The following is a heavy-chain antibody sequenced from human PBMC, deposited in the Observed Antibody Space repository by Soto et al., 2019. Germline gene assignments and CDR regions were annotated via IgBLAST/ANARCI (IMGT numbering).Heavy chain of an antibody. CDR1: GDSISNSRFY. J-gene: IGHJ5*02. V-gene: IGHV4-39*01. CDR2: IYHTGNA. D-gene: IGHD3-22*01. CDR3: ARDYFNSSDYTTNWFDP. Sequence: SQTLSLTCSVSGDSISNSRFYWAWIRQPPGEGLEWIGSIYHTGNAYYNPSLKSRVTIFVDTSKNQFSLKLTSVTAADTALYYCARDYFNSSDYTTNWFDPLGQGNLVPVSS.